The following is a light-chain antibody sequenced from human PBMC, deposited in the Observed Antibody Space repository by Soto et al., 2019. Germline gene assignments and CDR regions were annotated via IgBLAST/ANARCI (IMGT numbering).Light chain of an antibody. CDR1: SHDVGGYDY. Sequence: QSAPTQPRSVSGSPGQSVTISCTGTSHDVGGYDYVSWYQQSPGKAPKLIIYDVIERPSGVPDRFSGSKSGNTASLTISGAQPEDEGDYYCCSYAGTYTFLVFGGGTKVTVL. CDR2: DVI. J-gene: IGLJ2*01. CDR3: CSYAGTYTFLV. V-gene: IGLV2-11*01.